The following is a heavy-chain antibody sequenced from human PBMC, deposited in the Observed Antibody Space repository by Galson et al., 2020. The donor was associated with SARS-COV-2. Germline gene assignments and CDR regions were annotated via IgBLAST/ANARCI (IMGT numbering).Heavy chain of an antibody. CDR2: IYYSGST. CDR3: ARTYKRGGYYYYYYMDV. V-gene: IGHV4-31*03. Sequence: TLSLTCTVSAGSISSGGYYWSWIRQHPGKGLEWIGYIYYSGSTYYNPSLKSRVTISVDTSKNQFSLKLSSVTAADTAVYYCARTYKRGGYYYYYYMDVWGKGTTVTVSS. CDR1: AGSISSGGYY. J-gene: IGHJ6*03. D-gene: IGHD1-1*01.